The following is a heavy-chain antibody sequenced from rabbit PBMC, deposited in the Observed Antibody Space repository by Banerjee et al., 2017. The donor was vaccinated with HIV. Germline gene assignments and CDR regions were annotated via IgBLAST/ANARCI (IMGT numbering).Heavy chain of an antibody. D-gene: IGHD4-1*01. Sequence: QSLEESGGDLVKPGASLTLTCTASGFSFSSSYYIHWVRQAPGKGLEWIACGSAGNTNYASWAKGRFTISKTSWTTVTLQMTSLTAADTATYFCARDLAGVIGWNFNLWGPGTLVTVS. CDR1: GFSFSSSYY. CDR2: GSAGNT. CDR3: ARDLAGVIGWNFNL. V-gene: IGHV1S40*01. J-gene: IGHJ4*01.